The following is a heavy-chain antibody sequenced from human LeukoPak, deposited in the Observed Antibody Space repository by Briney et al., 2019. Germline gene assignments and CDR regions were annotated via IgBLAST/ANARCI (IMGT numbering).Heavy chain of an antibody. CDR2: ISGSGGST. D-gene: IGHD6-19*01. Sequence: PGGSLRLSCAASGFTFSSYAMSWVRQAPGKGLEWVSAISGSGGSTYYADSVRGRFTISRDNSKNTLYLQMNSLRAEDTAVYYCANPLLNQDIAVAGTEFDYWGQGTLVTVSS. V-gene: IGHV3-23*01. CDR3: ANPLLNQDIAVAGTEFDY. CDR1: GFTFSSYA. J-gene: IGHJ4*02.